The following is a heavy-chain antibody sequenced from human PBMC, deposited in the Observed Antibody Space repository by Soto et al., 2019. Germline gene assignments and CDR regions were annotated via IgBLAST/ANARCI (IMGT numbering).Heavy chain of an antibody. D-gene: IGHD3-22*01. Sequence: AGGSLRLSCSASGFTFSNAWMSWVRQAPGKGLEWVGRIKSKTDGGTTDYAAPVKGRFTISRDDSKNTLYLQMNSLKTEDTAVYYCTTDSSVYYYDSSGYPYFDYWGQGTLVTVSS. J-gene: IGHJ4*02. CDR1: GFTFSNAW. CDR3: TTDSSVYYYDSSGYPYFDY. V-gene: IGHV3-15*01. CDR2: IKSKTDGGTT.